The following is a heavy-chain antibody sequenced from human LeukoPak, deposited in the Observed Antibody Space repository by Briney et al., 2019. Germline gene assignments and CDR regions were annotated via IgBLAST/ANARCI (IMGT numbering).Heavy chain of an antibody. Sequence: GGSLRLSCAASGFTFSSYAMSWVRQAPGKGLEWVSAISGSGGSTYYADSVKGRFTISRDNSKNTLYLQMNSLRAEDTAIFYCAKGRGVVGTSTPDYWGQGTLVTVSS. CDR2: ISGSGGST. CDR1: GFTFSSYA. D-gene: IGHD1-26*01. J-gene: IGHJ4*02. CDR3: AKGRGVVGTSTPDY. V-gene: IGHV3-23*01.